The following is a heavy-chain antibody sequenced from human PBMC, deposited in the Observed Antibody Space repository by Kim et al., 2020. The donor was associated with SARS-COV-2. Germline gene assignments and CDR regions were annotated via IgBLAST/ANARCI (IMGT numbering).Heavy chain of an antibody. V-gene: IGHV3-43*01. CDR3: AKDLLPGYSSSWYFGSRKKYYYYGMDV. J-gene: IGHJ6*02. Sequence: GGSLRLSCAASGFTFDDYTMHWVRQAPGKGLEWVSLISWDGGSTYYADSVKGRFTISRDNSKNSLYLQMNSLRTEDTALYYCAKDLLPGYSSSWYFGSRKKYYYYGMDVWGQGTTVTVSS. CDR1: GFTFDDYT. CDR2: ISWDGGST. D-gene: IGHD6-13*01.